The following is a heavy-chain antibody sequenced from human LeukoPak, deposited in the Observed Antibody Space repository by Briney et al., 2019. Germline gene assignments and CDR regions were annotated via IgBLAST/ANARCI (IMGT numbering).Heavy chain of an antibody. D-gene: IGHD2-2*01. CDR3: AKDRPRFSTTTCYSYFDY. Sequence: GGSLRLSCVASGFNFSSYAIHWVRQAPGKGLEWVAFIRYDGSNENYADSVKGRFTTSRDDSKNMVSLQMNSLRAEDTAVYYCAKDRPRFSTTTCYSYFDYGGQGALVTVSS. V-gene: IGHV3-30*02. CDR2: IRYDGSNE. CDR1: GFNFSSYA. J-gene: IGHJ4*02.